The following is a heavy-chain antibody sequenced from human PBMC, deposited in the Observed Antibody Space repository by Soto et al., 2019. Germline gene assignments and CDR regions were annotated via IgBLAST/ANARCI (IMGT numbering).Heavy chain of an antibody. CDR1: GGTFSSYA. J-gene: IGHJ6*02. CDR2: IIPIFGTA. D-gene: IGHD3-10*01. Sequence: SVKVSCKASGGTFSSYAISWVRQAPGQGLEWMGGIIPIFGTANYAQKFQGRVTITADESTSTAYMELSSLRSEDTAVYYCVAGDYGSGSHNGMDVWGQGTTVPVAS. CDR3: VAGDYGSGSHNGMDV. V-gene: IGHV1-69*13.